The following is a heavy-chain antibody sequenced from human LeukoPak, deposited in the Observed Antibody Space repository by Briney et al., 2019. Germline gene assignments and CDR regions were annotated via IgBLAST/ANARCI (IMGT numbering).Heavy chain of an antibody. CDR3: ARDLDYYGSGTYSLVI. CDR2: ISYDGSNK. Sequence: PGGSLRLSCAASGFTFSSYAMHWVRQAPGKGLEWVAVISYDGSNKYYADSVKGRFTISRDNSKNTLYLQMNSLRAEDTAVYYCARDLDYYGSGTYSLVIWGQGTMVTVSS. D-gene: IGHD3-10*01. J-gene: IGHJ3*02. V-gene: IGHV3-30-3*01. CDR1: GFTFSSYA.